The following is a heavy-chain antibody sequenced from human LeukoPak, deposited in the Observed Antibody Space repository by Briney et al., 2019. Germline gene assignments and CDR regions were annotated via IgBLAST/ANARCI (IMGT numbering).Heavy chain of an antibody. CDR2: INHSGST. J-gene: IGHJ5*02. CDR3: ARDWWSYDILTGYYIFYDWFDP. Sequence: GSLRLSCAASGFTFSDYYMSWIRQPPGKGLEWIGEINHSGSTNYNPSLKSRVTMSVDTSKNQFSLKLSSVTAADTAVYYCARDWWSYDILTGYYIFYDWFDPWGQGTLVTVSS. CDR1: GFTFSDYY. V-gene: IGHV4-34*01. D-gene: IGHD3-9*01.